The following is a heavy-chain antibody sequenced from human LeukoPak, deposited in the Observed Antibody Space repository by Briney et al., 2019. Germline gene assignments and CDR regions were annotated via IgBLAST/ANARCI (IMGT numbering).Heavy chain of an antibody. CDR3: ARADYYYGSGSYYVDY. J-gene: IGHJ4*02. CDR1: GFTVSSNY. Sequence: KPGGSLRLSCAASGFTVSSNYMSWVRQAPGKGLEWVSVIYSGGSTYYADSVKGRSTISRDNSKNTLYLQMNSLRAEDTAVYYCARADYYYGSGSYYVDYWGQGTLVTVSS. D-gene: IGHD3-10*01. CDR2: IYSGGST. V-gene: IGHV3-53*01.